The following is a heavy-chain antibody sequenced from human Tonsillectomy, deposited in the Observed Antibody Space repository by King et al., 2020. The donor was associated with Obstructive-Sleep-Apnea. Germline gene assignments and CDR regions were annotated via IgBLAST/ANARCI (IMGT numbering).Heavy chain of an antibody. J-gene: IGHJ4*02. CDR2: IYYSGIT. CDR3: AVENYGGNLDY. CDR1: ADSISSGHYY. D-gene: IGHD4-23*01. Sequence: QLQLQESGPGLVKPSETLSLTCTVSADSISSGHYYWGWIRQSPGKGLEWIGNIYYSGITYYNPSLKSRVSISVDTSKNQFSLKLSSVTAADTAVYYCAVENYGGNLDYWGQGTLVTVSS. V-gene: IGHV4-39*07.